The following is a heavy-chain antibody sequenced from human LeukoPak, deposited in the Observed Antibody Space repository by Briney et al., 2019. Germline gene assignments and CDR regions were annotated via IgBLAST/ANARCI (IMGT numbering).Heavy chain of an antibody. CDR2: IYSSGST. V-gene: IGHV4-61*02. CDR1: DGSIRRGSYY. CDR3: ARDRYSSSWFADS. D-gene: IGHD6-13*01. J-gene: IGHJ4*02. Sequence: SQTLSLTCTVSDGSIRRGSYYWSWIRQPAGKGLEWIGRIYSSGSTDYNPSLKSRVTMSVDTSKNQFSLNLSSLTAADTAIYYCARDRYSSSWFADSWGQGTLVTVSS.